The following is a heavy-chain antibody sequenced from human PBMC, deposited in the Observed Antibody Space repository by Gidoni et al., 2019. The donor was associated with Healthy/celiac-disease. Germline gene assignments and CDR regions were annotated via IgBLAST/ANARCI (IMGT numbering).Heavy chain of an antibody. J-gene: IGHJ5*02. Sequence: QVQLQESGPGLVKPSQTLSLTCTVSGGSISSGGYYWSWIRQHPGKGLEWIGYIYYSGSTYYNPSLKSRVTISVDTSKNQFSLKLSSVTAADTAVYYCARARLHYNWNFAKENWFDPWGQGTLVTVSS. D-gene: IGHD1-7*01. CDR2: IYYSGST. CDR3: ARARLHYNWNFAKENWFDP. V-gene: IGHV4-31*03. CDR1: GGSISSGGYY.